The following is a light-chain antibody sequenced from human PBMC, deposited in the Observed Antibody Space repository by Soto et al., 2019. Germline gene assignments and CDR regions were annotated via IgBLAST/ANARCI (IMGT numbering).Light chain of an antibody. CDR1: SSNIGSNT. CDR2: NNN. J-gene: IGLJ1*01. Sequence: QSVLTQPPSASGTPGQRVTISCSGSSSNIGSNTVNWYQQLPGTAPKLLIYNNNQRRSGVPDRCSGSKSGTSASRESSGRQSEAEGDYYCAAWDDSMHGLVFGTGTKMTVL. CDR3: AAWDDSMHGLV. V-gene: IGLV1-44*01.